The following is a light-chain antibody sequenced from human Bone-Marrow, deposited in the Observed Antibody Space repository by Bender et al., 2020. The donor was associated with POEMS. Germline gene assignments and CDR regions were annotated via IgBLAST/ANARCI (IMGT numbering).Light chain of an antibody. CDR3: CSYAGSSYV. CDR2: EVN. CDR1: SSDVGNYNF. V-gene: IGLV2-8*01. J-gene: IGLJ1*01. Sequence: QSALTQPPSASGSPGQSVTIACIGTSSDVGNYNFVSWYQQQPGKAPKLIISEVNKRPAGVPDRFSGSKSGNTASLTVSGLQAEDEADFYCCSYAGSSYVFGTGTTVSVL.